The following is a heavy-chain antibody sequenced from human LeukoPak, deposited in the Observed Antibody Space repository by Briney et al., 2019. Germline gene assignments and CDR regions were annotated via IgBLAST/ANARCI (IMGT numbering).Heavy chain of an antibody. V-gene: IGHV3-23*01. J-gene: IGHJ4*02. Sequence: PGGSLRLSCAASGFTFSSYAMSWVRQAPGEGLEWVSAISGSGGSTYYADSVKGRFTISRDNSKNTLYLQMNSLRAEDTAVYYCAKGILRRRTYFDYWGQGTLVAVSS. CDR3: AKGILRRRTYFDY. CDR2: ISGSGGST. D-gene: IGHD4-17*01. CDR1: GFTFSSYA.